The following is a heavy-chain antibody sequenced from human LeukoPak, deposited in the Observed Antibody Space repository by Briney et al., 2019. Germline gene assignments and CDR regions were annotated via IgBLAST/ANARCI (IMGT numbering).Heavy chain of an antibody. V-gene: IGHV3-7*01. J-gene: IGHJ4*02. CDR3: ARRRYSDY. Sequence: GGSQRLSCAASGLTISRYWMTWVRQAPGKGLEWVANIKEDGSDNSYVESVKGRFTISRDNAKNSLYLQLNSLRAEDTAVYFCARRRYSDYWGQGTLVTDSS. CDR2: IKEDGSDN. CDR1: GLTISRYW.